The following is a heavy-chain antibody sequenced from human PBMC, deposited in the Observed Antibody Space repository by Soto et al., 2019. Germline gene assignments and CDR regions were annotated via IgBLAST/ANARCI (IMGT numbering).Heavy chain of an antibody. D-gene: IGHD3-16*02. CDR1: GGSISNYY. CDR2: IYYSGST. CDR3: ARSHGYTFDH. V-gene: IGHV4-59*08. Sequence: QVQLQASGPGLVKPSETLSLTCTVSGGSISNYYWSWIRQPPGKGLEWIGYIYYSGSTNYNPSLKSPVTISVDTSKTPLSLKLGSVPAADTAVYYCARSHGYTFDHWGPGTLVTVSA. J-gene: IGHJ4*02.